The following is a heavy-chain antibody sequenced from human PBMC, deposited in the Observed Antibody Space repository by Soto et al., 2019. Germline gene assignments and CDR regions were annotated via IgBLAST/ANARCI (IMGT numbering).Heavy chain of an antibody. CDR3: ARAVPPAGY. J-gene: IGHJ4*02. CDR1: GYTFTSYA. D-gene: IGHD6-13*01. V-gene: IGHV1-18*01. CDR2: ISAYNGNT. Sequence: QVQLVQSGAEVKKPGASVKVSCKASGYTFTSYAISWVRQAPGQGLEWMGWISAYNGNTNYAQKPQGIVTKTTDTATTTPYMELRSLRSDDTAVYYCARAVPPAGYWGPGTLVTAAS.